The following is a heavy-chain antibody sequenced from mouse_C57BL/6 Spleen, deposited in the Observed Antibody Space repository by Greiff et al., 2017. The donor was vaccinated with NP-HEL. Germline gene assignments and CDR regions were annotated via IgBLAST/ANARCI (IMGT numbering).Heavy chain of an antibody. Sequence: QVTLKVSGPGILQPSQTLSLTCSFSGFSLSTFGMGVGWIRQPSGKGLEWLAHIWWDDDKYYNPALKSRLTISKDTSKNQVFLKIANVDTADTATYYCARIAKIYYDYDEGFAYWGQGTLVTVSA. CDR1: GFSLSTFGMG. CDR3: ARIAKIYYDYDEGFAY. J-gene: IGHJ3*01. D-gene: IGHD2-4*01. CDR2: IWWDDDK. V-gene: IGHV8-8*01.